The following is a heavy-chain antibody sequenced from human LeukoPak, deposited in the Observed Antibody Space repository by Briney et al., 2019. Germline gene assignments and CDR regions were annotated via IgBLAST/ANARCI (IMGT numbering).Heavy chain of an antibody. CDR3: ARESTFYYYMDV. Sequence: GGSLRLPCAASGFTFSSYWMHWVRQAPGKGLVWVSRINTDGSSTSYADSVKGRFTISRDNAKNTLYLQMNSLRAEDTAVYYCARESTFYYYMDVWGKGTTVTVSS. D-gene: IGHD4-11*01. CDR1: GFTFSSYW. CDR2: INTDGSST. V-gene: IGHV3-74*01. J-gene: IGHJ6*03.